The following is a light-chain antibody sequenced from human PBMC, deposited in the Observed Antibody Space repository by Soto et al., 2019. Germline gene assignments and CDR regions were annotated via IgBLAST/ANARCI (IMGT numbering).Light chain of an antibody. Sequence: DIQMTQSPSSVSASVGDRVTITCRASQDISSWLAWYQQKPGKAPKLLIYGVSNLQSGVPSRFSGSGSGSDFTLTISSLQPEDFATYYCQQGNSVPITFGQGTRLEIK. CDR1: QDISSW. CDR3: QQGNSVPIT. V-gene: IGKV1-12*01. J-gene: IGKJ5*01. CDR2: GVS.